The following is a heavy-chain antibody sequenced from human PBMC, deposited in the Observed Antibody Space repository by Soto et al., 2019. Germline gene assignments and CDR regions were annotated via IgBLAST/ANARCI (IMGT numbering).Heavy chain of an antibody. J-gene: IGHJ4*02. CDR1: GFTFINYG. CDR3: AKARVRIGGDNSFDY. D-gene: IGHD3-16*01. CDR2: ISDAGANR. V-gene: IGHV3-30*18. Sequence: GGSLRLSCVGSGFTFINYGMHWVRQPPGKGLEWVALISDAGANRYYADSVRGRLIISRDKSKDTLYLQMNSLGPDDTAVYFCAKARVRIGGDNSFDYWGQGTPVTVSS.